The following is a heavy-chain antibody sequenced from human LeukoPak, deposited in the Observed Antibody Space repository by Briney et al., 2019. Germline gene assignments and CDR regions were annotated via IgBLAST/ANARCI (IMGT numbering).Heavy chain of an antibody. Sequence: PGGSLRLSCAASGFTFSSYGMHWVRQAPGKGLEWVAVISNDGSNKYYADSVKGRFTISRDNSKNTLYLQMNSLRAEDTAVYYCAKDGVAGNFDYWGQGTLVTVSS. D-gene: IGHD6-19*01. CDR1: GFTFSSYG. J-gene: IGHJ4*02. CDR3: AKDGVAGNFDY. CDR2: ISNDGSNK. V-gene: IGHV3-30*18.